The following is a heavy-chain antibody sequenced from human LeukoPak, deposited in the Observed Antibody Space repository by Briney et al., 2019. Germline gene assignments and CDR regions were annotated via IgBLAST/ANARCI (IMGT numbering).Heavy chain of an antibody. V-gene: IGHV1-69*13. Sequence: ASVTVSCKASGGTFSSYAISWVRQAPGQGLEWMGGIIPIFGTANYAQKFQGRVTITADESTSTAYMELSSLRSEDTAVYYCARARGSGGDAFDIWGQGTMVTVSS. D-gene: IGHD3-10*01. CDR2: IIPIFGTA. J-gene: IGHJ3*02. CDR1: GGTFSSYA. CDR3: ARARGSGGDAFDI.